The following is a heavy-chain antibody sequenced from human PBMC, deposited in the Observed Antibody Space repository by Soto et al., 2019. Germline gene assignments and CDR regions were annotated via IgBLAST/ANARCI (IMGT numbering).Heavy chain of an antibody. V-gene: IGHV3-23*01. J-gene: IGHJ4*02. CDR3: AKQMEMAILREALRYFDY. D-gene: IGHD2-21*01. CDR1: GFTFSSYA. CDR2: ISGSGGST. Sequence: EVQLLESGGGLVQPGGSLRLSCAASGFTFSSYAMSWVRQAPGKGLEWVSAISGSGGSTYYADSVKGRFTISRDNSKNTLYLQMHSVSAEDTAVYDCAKQMEMAILREALRYFDYWGQGTLVTVSS.